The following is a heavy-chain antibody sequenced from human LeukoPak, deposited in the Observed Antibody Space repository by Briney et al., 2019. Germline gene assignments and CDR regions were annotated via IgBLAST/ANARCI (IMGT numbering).Heavy chain of an antibody. CDR3: ARGPPPPWDLLGGVGRVTFYFD. D-gene: IGHD1-26*01. CDR2: IYHSGST. CDR1: GYSISSGYY. J-gene: IGHJ4*01. V-gene: IGHV4-38-2*02. Sequence: SETLSLTCTVSGYSISSGYYWGWIRQPPGKGLEWIGIIYHSGSTYYNPSLKSRVTISVDTSKNQFSLKLSSVTAADTAVYYCARGPPPPWDLLGGVGRVTFYFD.